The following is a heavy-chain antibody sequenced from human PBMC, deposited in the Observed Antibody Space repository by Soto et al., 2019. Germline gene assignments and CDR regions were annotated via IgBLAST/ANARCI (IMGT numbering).Heavy chain of an antibody. CDR3: ARYNAASGTYYFDY. CDR1: GGSVSSTYW. V-gene: IGHV4-4*02. D-gene: IGHD6-13*01. CDR2: IYHSGSA. Sequence: QVELQESGPGLVKPSGTLSLTCAVSGGSVSSTYWWSWVRQPPGKGLEWIGEIYHSGSANYNPSLKIRVTISVANSKNQFSLNLNSVTAADTAVYYCARYNAASGTYYFDYWGQGTLVTVSS. J-gene: IGHJ4*02.